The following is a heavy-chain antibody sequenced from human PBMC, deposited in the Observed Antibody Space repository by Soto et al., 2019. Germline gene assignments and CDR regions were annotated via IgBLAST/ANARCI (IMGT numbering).Heavy chain of an antibody. V-gene: IGHV4-34*01. Sequence: KTSETLSLTCAVYGGSFSGYYWSWIRQPPGKGLEWIGEINHSGSTNYNPSLKSRVTISVDTSKNQFSLKLSSVTAADTAVYYCARGRIRGSGSRNWFDPWGQGTLVTVSS. CDR3: ARGRIRGSGSRNWFDP. CDR2: INHSGST. CDR1: GGSFSGYY. J-gene: IGHJ5*02. D-gene: IGHD3-10*01.